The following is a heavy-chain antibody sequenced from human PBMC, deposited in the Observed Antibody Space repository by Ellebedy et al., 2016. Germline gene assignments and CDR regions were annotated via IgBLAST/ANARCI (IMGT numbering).Heavy chain of an antibody. V-gene: IGHV3-23*01. J-gene: IGHJ4*02. CDR1: GLTVSSFF. CDR2: MRGDGAKT. D-gene: IGHD4-17*01. Sequence: GGSLRLSXAPSGLTVSSFFMGWVRQAPGKGLEWVSTMRGDGAKTHLADSVKGRFTMSRDIPKNTVYLQMDSLTAADTAVYYCYYGHYSGFWGQGTLVTVSS. CDR3: YYGHYSGF.